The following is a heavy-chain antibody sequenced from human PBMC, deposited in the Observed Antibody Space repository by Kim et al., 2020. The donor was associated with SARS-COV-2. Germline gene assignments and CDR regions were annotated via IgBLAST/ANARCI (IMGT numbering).Heavy chain of an antibody. Sequence: ASVKVSCKASGYTFTGYYMHWVRQAPGQGLEWMGWINPNSGGTNYAQKFQGRVTMTRDTSISTAYMELSRLRSDDTAVYYCARDKYYYGSGSYSYWGQGTLVTVSS. CDR2: INPNSGGT. V-gene: IGHV1-2*02. CDR3: ARDKYYYGSGSYSY. D-gene: IGHD3-10*01. J-gene: IGHJ4*02. CDR1: GYTFTGYY.